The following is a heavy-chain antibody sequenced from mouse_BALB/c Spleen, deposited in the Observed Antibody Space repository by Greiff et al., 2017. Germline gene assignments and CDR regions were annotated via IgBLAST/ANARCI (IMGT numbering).Heavy chain of an antibody. D-gene: IGHD1-1*01. CDR1: GFTFSSFG. CDR2: ISSGSSTI. Sequence: DVQLVESGGGLVQPGGSRKLSCAASGFTFSSFGMHWVRQAPEKGLEWVAYISSGSSTIYYADTVKGRFTISRDNPKNTLFLQMTSLRSEDTAMYYCARSDYGSPYAMDYWGQGTSVTVSS. V-gene: IGHV5-17*02. CDR3: ARSDYGSPYAMDY. J-gene: IGHJ4*01.